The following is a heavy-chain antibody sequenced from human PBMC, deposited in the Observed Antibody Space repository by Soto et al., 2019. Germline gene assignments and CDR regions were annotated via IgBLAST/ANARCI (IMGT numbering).Heavy chain of an antibody. D-gene: IGHD6-13*01. CDR1: GFTFSSYA. CDR2: ISGSGGST. J-gene: IGHJ4*02. V-gene: IGHV3-23*01. CDR3: AKDLFPLIAAAGLDY. Sequence: EVQLLESGGGLVQPGGSLRLSCAASGFTFSSYAMSWVRQAPGKGLEWVSAISGSGGSTYYADSVKGRFTISRDNSKNTLYLQMNSLRAADTAVYYCAKDLFPLIAAAGLDYWGQGSLVTVSS.